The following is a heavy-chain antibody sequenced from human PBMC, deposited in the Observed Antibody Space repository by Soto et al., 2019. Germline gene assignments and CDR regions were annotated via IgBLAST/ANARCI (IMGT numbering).Heavy chain of an antibody. CDR1: GFTFSDYY. J-gene: IGHJ6*03. Sequence: GGSLRLSCAASGFTFSDYYMSWIRQAPGKGLEWVSYISSSSSYTNYADSVKGRFTISRDNAKNSLYLQMNSLRAEDTAVYYCARDQEDDEDYYYYYYMDVWGKGTTVTVSS. CDR2: ISSSSSYT. V-gene: IGHV3-11*06. CDR3: ARDQEDDEDYYYYYYMDV.